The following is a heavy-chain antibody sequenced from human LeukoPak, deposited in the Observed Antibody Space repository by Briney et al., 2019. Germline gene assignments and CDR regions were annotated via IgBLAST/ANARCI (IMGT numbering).Heavy chain of an antibody. CDR1: GYTFTSYG. CDR3: ATGRVRTARGWVDDY. D-gene: IGHD1-26*01. J-gene: IGHJ4*02. Sequence: ASVKVSCKASGYTFTSYGISWVRQAPGQGLEWMGWISAYNGNTNYAQMLQGRVTMTTDTSTSTAYMELRGLRSDDTAVYYCATGRVRTARGWVDDYWGQGTLVTVSS. CDR2: ISAYNGNT. V-gene: IGHV1-18*01.